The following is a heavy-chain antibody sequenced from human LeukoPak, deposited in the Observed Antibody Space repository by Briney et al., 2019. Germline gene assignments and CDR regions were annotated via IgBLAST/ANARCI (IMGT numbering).Heavy chain of an antibody. CDR3: ARGPGYSSSWYYFDY. V-gene: IGHV3-53*01. D-gene: IGHD6-13*01. Sequence: TGGSLRLSCAASGFTVSSNYMSWVRQAPGKGLEWVSVIYSGGGTCSADSVKGRFTISRDNSKNTLYLQMNSLRAEDTAVYYCARGPGYSSSWYYFDYWGQGTLVTVSS. J-gene: IGHJ4*02. CDR2: IYSGGGT. CDR1: GFTVSSNY.